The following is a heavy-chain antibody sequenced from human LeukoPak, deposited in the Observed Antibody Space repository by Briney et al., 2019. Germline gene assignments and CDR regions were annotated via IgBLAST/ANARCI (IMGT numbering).Heavy chain of an antibody. CDR2: INSDGSTI. Sequence: GGSLRLSCAASGFAFGSTWMNWVRQAPGKGLVWVSRINSDGSTITYADSVKGRFTISRDNAKNTLYLQMNSLRAEDTAVYYCARVAVYTAAAGTDFDYWGQGTLVTVSS. J-gene: IGHJ4*02. V-gene: IGHV3-74*01. CDR3: ARVAVYTAAAGTDFDY. D-gene: IGHD6-13*01. CDR1: GFAFGSTW.